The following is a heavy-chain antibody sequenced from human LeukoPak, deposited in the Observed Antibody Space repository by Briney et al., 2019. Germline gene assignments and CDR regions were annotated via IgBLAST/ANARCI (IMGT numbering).Heavy chain of an antibody. D-gene: IGHD6-25*01. CDR2: IWPDGSKK. CDR3: AKISSSAESNFDY. Sequence: GRSLRLSCAASGFTFSTYAMHWVRQAPGKGLEWVVFIWPDGSKKYYADSVKGRFAISRENSKNTVYLQMNDLRPEDTALYFCAKISSSAESNFDYWGQGTLLTVSS. J-gene: IGHJ4*02. CDR1: GFTFSTYA. V-gene: IGHV3-33*06.